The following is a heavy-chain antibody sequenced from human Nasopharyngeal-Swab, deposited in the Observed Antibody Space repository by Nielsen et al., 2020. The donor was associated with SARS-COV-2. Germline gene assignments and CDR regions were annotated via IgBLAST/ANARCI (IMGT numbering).Heavy chain of an antibody. Sequence: GESLKISCAASGFTFSSYAMSWVRQAPGKGLEWVSAISGSGGSTYYADSVKGRFTISRDNSKNTLYLQMNSLRAEDTAVYYCANRRRGYCSSTSCYTREGDAFDIWGQGTMVTVSS. V-gene: IGHV3-23*01. CDR3: ANRRRGYCSSTSCYTREGDAFDI. CDR2: ISGSGGST. J-gene: IGHJ3*02. D-gene: IGHD2-2*02. CDR1: GFTFSSYA.